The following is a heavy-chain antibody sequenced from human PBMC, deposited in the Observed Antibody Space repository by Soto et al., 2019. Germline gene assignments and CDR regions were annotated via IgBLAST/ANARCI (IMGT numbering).Heavy chain of an antibody. CDR1: GYTFTSYG. CDR2: ISAYNGNT. J-gene: IGHJ3*02. Sequence: QVPLVQSGAEVKKPGASVKVSCKASGYTFTSYGISWVRQAPGQGLEWMGWISAYNGNTNYAQKLQGRVTTTTDTSSSTAYMELRSLRSDDTAVYYCAREVYGDSRGAFDIWGQGTMVTVSS. V-gene: IGHV1-18*01. D-gene: IGHD4-17*01. CDR3: AREVYGDSRGAFDI.